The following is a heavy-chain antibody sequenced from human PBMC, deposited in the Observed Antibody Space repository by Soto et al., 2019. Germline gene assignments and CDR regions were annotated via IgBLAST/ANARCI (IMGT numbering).Heavy chain of an antibody. V-gene: IGHV3-21*01. CDR1: GFTFSRYT. Sequence: EVHLVESGGGLVTPGGSLRLSCAASGFTFSRYTMNWVRQAPGKGLEWVSSINFVSTHEYYAASVKGRFTISRDNAKNSLYLQMTGLRAEDTATYYCAREDCEKTGTCYPDPFDVWGQGTVVTVSS. D-gene: IGHD1-26*01. CDR3: AREDCEKTGTCYPDPFDV. J-gene: IGHJ3*01. CDR2: INFVSTHE.